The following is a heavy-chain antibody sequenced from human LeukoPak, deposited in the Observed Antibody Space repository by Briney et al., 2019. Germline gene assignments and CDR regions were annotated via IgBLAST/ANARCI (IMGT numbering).Heavy chain of an antibody. CDR2: VIGSGSST. Sequence: GGSLRLSCAASGFTFSNYDMSWVRRAPGKGLEWVSTVIGSGSSTYYADSVKGRFTISRDNSKSTLYLQMNSLRAEDTAVYYCAKNSGGGCYWGVDYWGQGTLVTVSS. CDR1: GFTFSNYD. D-gene: IGHD2-15*01. V-gene: IGHV3-23*01. CDR3: AKNSGGGCYWGVDY. J-gene: IGHJ4*02.